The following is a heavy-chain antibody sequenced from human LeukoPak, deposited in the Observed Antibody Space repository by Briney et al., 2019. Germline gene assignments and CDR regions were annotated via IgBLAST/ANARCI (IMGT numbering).Heavy chain of an antibody. CDR3: ARHGVASGSSSDY. V-gene: IGHV5-51*01. Sequence: GKSLKISCKGSGYSFTNFWIAWVRQMPGKGLEWMGIIYPGDSDTRYSPSFQGQVTISADKSISTAYLQWSSLKASDTAMYYCARHGVASGSSSDYWGQGTLVTVSS. CDR2: IYPGDSDT. J-gene: IGHJ4*02. CDR1: GYSFTNFW. D-gene: IGHD1-26*01.